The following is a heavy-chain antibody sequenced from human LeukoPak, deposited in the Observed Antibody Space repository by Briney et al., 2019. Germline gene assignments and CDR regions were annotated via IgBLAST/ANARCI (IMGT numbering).Heavy chain of an antibody. D-gene: IGHD3-22*01. CDR1: GYTFTGYY. CDR2: INPNSGGT. CDR3: ARNWIGDSSGYAPFDY. J-gene: IGHJ4*02. V-gene: IGHV1-2*02. Sequence: ASVKVSCKASGYTFTGYYMHWVRQAPGQGLEWMGWINPNSGGTNYAQKFQGRVTMTRDTSISTAYMELSRLRSDDTAVYYCARNWIGDSSGYAPFDYWGQGTLVTVSS.